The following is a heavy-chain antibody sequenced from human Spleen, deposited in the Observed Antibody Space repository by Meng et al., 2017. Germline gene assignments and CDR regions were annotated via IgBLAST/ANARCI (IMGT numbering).Heavy chain of an antibody. CDR1: GYTFTNYS. CDR2: ISPNSGNT. V-gene: IGHV1-18*01. J-gene: IGHJ4*02. CDR3: ARDCTTSSCPFDY. Sequence: ASVKVSCKASGYTFTNYSISWVRQAPGQGLEWMGWISPNSGNTNYAQKLQARVTMTTDTSTNTAYMELRSLRSDDTAVYYCARDCTTSSCPFDYWGQGALVTVSS. D-gene: IGHD2/OR15-2a*01.